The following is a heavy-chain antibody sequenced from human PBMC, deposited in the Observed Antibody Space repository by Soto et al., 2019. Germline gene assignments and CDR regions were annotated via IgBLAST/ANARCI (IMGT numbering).Heavy chain of an antibody. V-gene: IGHV3-48*03. J-gene: IGHJ4*02. D-gene: IGHD2-15*01. CDR2: ISSSGSTI. CDR3: ARGSLASSSGLYFDY. Sequence: PGVSLSLSCAASGFTFSSYEMNWVRQAPGKGLEWVSYISSSGSTIYYADSVKGRFTISRDNAKNSLYLQMNSLRAEDTAVYYCARGSLASSSGLYFDYWGQGTLVTVSS. CDR1: GFTFSSYE.